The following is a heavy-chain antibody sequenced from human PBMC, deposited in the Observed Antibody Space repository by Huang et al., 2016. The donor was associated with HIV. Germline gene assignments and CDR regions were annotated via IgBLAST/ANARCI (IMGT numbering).Heavy chain of an antibody. Sequence: QVQLQQWGAELLKPSETLSLTCAVSGGSFSGHYWTWIRQPPGGGLEWIGEIRDSGSTTYNPSLKSRVTISGDTAQSQFSLKLNPVIAADTAIYYCARMFKYDSGGYWGNDAFDIWGQGTMVTVSS. J-gene: IGHJ3*02. CDR1: GGSFSGHY. CDR2: IRDSGST. CDR3: ARMFKYDSGGYWGNDAFDI. V-gene: IGHV4-34*02. D-gene: IGHD3-22*01.